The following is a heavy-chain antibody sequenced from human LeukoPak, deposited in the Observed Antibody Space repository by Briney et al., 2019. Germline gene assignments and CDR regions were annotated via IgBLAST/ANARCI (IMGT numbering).Heavy chain of an antibody. CDR3: AREYSSSPWAFDY. J-gene: IGHJ4*02. D-gene: IGHD6-6*01. CDR2: IIPILGIA. Sequence: SVKVSCKASGGTFSSYTISWVRQAPGQGLEWMGRIIPILGIANYAQKSQGRVTITADKSTSTAYMELSSLRSEDTAVYYCAREYSSSPWAFDYWGQGTLVTVSS. CDR1: GGTFSSYT. V-gene: IGHV1-69*04.